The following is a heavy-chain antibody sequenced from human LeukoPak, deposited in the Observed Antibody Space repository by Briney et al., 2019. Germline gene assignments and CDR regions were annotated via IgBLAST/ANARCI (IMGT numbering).Heavy chain of an antibody. J-gene: IGHJ4*02. CDR1: GFTVSSNY. CDR2: IYSGGST. Sequence: GGSLRLSCAASGFTVSSNYMSWVRQAPGKGLEWVSIIYSGGSTFYADSVKGRFTISRDNSKNTLYLQMNSLRAEDTAVYYCAREGRRYCSGGSCPFDYWGQGTLVTVSS. V-gene: IGHV3-53*01. CDR3: AREGRRYCSGGSCPFDY. D-gene: IGHD2-15*01.